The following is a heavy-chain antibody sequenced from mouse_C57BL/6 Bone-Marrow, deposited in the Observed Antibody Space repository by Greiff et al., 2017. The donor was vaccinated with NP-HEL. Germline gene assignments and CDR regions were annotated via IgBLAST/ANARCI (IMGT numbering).Heavy chain of an antibody. V-gene: IGHV2-2*01. CDR3: ARGIIYYGSSYFDY. J-gene: IGHJ2*01. D-gene: IGHD1-1*01. CDR2: IWSGGST. Sequence: QVQLKQSGPGLVRPSQSLSITCTVSGFSLTSYGVHWVRQSPGKGLEWLGVIWSGGSTDYNAAFISRLSISKDNSKSQVFFKMNSLQADDTAIYYCARGIIYYGSSYFDYWGQGTTLTVSS. CDR1: GFSLTSYG.